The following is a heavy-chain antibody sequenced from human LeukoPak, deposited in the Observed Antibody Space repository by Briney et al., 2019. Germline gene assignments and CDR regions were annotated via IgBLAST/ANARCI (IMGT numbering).Heavy chain of an antibody. Sequence: GGSLRLSCAASGFTFSRHWMHWVRQAPGKGLVWVSRSNPDGSTTSYADSVKGRFTISRDNAKNTLYLQMNSLRAEDTAVYYCAREGPFADAFDIWGRGTMVTVSS. J-gene: IGHJ3*02. CDR3: AREGPFADAFDI. CDR1: GFTFSRHW. V-gene: IGHV3-74*01. CDR2: SNPDGSTT.